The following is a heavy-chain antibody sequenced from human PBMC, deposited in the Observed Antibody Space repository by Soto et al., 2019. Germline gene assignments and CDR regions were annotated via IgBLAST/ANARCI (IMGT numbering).Heavy chain of an antibody. CDR3: AKLAWGARGCNSPAVGYFDY. V-gene: IGHV3-53*01. Sequence: GGSLRLSCAASGFIVSSNYMSWVRQAPGKGRERVSAISSRGSTYYADSVKGRFTISGDNFKNTLYRQLNSQRAEDTAVYFCAKLAWGARGCNSPAVGYFDYWGQGSLVSVSS. J-gene: IGHJ4*02. D-gene: IGHD2-15*01. CDR1: GFIVSSNY. CDR2: ISSRGST.